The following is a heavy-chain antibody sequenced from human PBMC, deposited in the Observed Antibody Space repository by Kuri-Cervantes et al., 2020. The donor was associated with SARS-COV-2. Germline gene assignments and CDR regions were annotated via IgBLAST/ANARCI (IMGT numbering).Heavy chain of an antibody. CDR3: ARVFRYNWFDP. CDR2: MNPNSGNT. V-gene: IGHV1-8*01. CDR1: GYTLTELS. Sequence: ASVKVSCKVSGYTLTELSMHWVRQAPGKGLEWMGWMNPNSGNTGYAQKFQGRVTMTRNTSISTAYMELSSLRSEDTAVYYCARVFRYNWFDPWGQGTLVTVSS. J-gene: IGHJ5*02. D-gene: IGHD2/OR15-2a*01.